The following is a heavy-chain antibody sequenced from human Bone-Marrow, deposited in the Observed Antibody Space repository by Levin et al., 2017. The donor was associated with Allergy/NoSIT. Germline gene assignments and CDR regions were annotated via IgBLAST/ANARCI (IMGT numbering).Heavy chain of an antibody. V-gene: IGHV3-21*01. CDR1: GFTFSSYS. J-gene: IGHJ5*02. CDR3: MRAPWGA. CDR2: VGSRRDYL. D-gene: IGHD1-26*01. Sequence: GGSLRLSCAASGFTFSSYSMNWVRQTPGKGLEWVSTVGSRRDYLYYADSVRGRFTISRDNARNSVFLQMNNLRLEDTAVYYCMRAPWGAWGQGTLVSVSS.